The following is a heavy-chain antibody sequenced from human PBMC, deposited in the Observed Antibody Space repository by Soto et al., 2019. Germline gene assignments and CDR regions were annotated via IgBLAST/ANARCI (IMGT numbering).Heavy chain of an antibody. CDR3: AKDGVDHNSVWDPFDI. J-gene: IGHJ3*02. CDR2: MGGANGDT. V-gene: IGHV3-23*01. Sequence: EVHMLESGEGLVQPGGSLRLSCAASGFIFSDYAMSWVREAPGKGLEWVAGMGGANGDTYYTESVRGRFAIPRDNSKSTLFLQLSSLRAEDTAVYFCAKDGVDHNSVWDPFDIWGQGTLVTVSS. D-gene: IGHD2-15*01. CDR1: GFIFSDYA.